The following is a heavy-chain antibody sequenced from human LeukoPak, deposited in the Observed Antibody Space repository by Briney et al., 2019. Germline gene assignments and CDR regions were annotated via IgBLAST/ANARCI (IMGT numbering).Heavy chain of an antibody. V-gene: IGHV1-3*03. CDR3: ARGIWSITLTAYYLDY. CDR1: GYDFTKYA. Sequence: ASVKVSCKASGYDFTKYAVQWVRQAPGQRLEWMGWIDAGNGRTKYSQDFQGRVTISRDTSASIAYMELSSLRSDDMAVYYCARGIWSITLTAYYLDYWGQGTLVTVSS. J-gene: IGHJ4*02. CDR2: IDAGNGRT. D-gene: IGHD2-21*02.